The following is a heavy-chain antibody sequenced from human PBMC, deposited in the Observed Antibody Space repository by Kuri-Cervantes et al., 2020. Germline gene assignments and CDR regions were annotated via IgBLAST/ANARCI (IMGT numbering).Heavy chain of an antibody. D-gene: IGHD6-19*01. J-gene: IGHJ4*02. V-gene: IGHV3-23*01. CDR3: AKDSSGWYSYYFDY. CDR2: ISGSGGST. CDR1: GFTFSSYA. Sequence: GGSRRPSCAASGFTFSSYAMSWVRQAPGKGLEWVSAISGSGGSTYYADSVKGRFTISRDNSKNTLYLQMNSLRAEDTAVYYCAKDSSGWYSYYFDYWGQGTLVTVSS.